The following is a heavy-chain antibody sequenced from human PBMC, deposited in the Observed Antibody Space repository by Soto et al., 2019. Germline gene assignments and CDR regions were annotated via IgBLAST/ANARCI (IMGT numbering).Heavy chain of an antibody. CDR3: AAEIYSGGDCCHFDY. CDR1: GFTFSNSA. D-gene: IGHD2-21*01. CDR2: IIVGSGNT. Sequence: QMQVLQSGPEVKQPGTSVKVSCKTSGFTFSNSAVQWVRQARGQRLEWIGWIIVGSGNTKYLQNLQGRITITRDSSTSTDYMELSSLTPEDTAVYFCAAEIYSGGDCCHFDYWGQGTLITVSS. V-gene: IGHV1-58*01. J-gene: IGHJ4*02.